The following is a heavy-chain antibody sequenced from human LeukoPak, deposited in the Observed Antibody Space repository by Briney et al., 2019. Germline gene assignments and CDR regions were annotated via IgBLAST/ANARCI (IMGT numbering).Heavy chain of an antibody. D-gene: IGHD3-9*01. V-gene: IGHV1-18*01. J-gene: IGHJ6*03. CDR1: GYTFTSYG. Sequence: GASVKVSCKASGYTFTSYGISWVRQAPGQGLEWMGWISAYNGNTNYAQKLQGRVTMTTDTSTSTAYVELRSLRSDDTAVYYCARDNYDILTGGLYYYYYYYMDVWGKGTTVTVSS. CDR3: ARDNYDILTGGLYYYYYYYMDV. CDR2: ISAYNGNT.